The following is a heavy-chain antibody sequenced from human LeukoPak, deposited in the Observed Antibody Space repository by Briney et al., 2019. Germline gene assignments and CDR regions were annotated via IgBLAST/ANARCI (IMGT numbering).Heavy chain of an antibody. CDR2: INPKSGDT. CDR3: VRGLTGGSGD. D-gene: IGHD6-19*01. CDR1: GYTFTDYH. J-gene: IGHJ4*02. V-gene: IGHV1-2*02. Sequence: ASVKVSCKASGYTFTDYHMHWVRQAPGQTFEWLAWINPKSGDTHYTQKFQGRVTVTTDTSITSVYMELSGLQSDDTAVYYCVRGLTGGSGDWGQGTLVTVSS.